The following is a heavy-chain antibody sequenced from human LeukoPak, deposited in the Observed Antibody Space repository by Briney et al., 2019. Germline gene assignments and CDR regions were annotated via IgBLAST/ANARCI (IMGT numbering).Heavy chain of an antibody. CDR2: IIPIFGTA. J-gene: IGHJ4*02. Sequence: SVKVSCKSSGYTFTSYYMHWVRQAPGQGLEWMGGIIPIFGTANYAQKFQGRVTITADESTSTAYMELSSLRSEDTAVYYCARPNYDYVWGSYGYYFDYWGQGTLVTVSS. CDR1: GYTFTSYY. CDR3: ARPNYDYVWGSYGYYFDY. V-gene: IGHV1-69*13. D-gene: IGHD3-16*01.